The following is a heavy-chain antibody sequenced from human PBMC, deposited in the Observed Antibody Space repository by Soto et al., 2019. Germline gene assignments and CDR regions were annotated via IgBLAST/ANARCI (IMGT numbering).Heavy chain of an antibody. Sequence: PGGSLRLSCAASGFTFSSYGMHWVRQAPGKGLEWVAVIWYDGSNKYYADSVKGRFTISRDNSKNTLSLQMSSLRADDTAVYYCAKWPVSFLDYYYGMDVWGQGTTVTVS. J-gene: IGHJ6*02. D-gene: IGHD3-3*02. CDR1: GFTFSSYG. CDR2: IWYDGSNK. V-gene: IGHV3-33*06. CDR3: AKWPVSFLDYYYGMDV.